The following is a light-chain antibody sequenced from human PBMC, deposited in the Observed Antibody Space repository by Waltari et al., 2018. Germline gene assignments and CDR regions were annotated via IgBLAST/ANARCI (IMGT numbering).Light chain of an antibody. CDR2: TTT. CDR3: LLHNGTTWI. CDR1: AGEVSSSLF. J-gene: IGLJ2*01. Sequence: QPVVTQEPSLTVSPGGTVTLTCASSAGEVSSSLFPNWFQQKPGQPPMKLIHTTTNGHSWTPSRFSGSLLGDKAVLTVSGVQPEDEADYYCLLHNGTTWIFGGGTKLTVL. V-gene: IGLV7-43*01.